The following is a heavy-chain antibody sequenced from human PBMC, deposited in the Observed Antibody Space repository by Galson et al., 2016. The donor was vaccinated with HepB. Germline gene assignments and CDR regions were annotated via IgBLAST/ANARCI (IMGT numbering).Heavy chain of an antibody. CDR2: IYSSGST. CDR3: ARYYFGSGSYRFDP. Sequence: SETLSLTCTVSGGSITGYSWSWIRQPAGKGLEWSGRIYSSGSTFYNPSPESRVTMSVDTSNNQLSLKLRSVTAADTAAYYCARYYFGSGSYRFDPWGQGTVVTVSS. V-gene: IGHV4-4*07. CDR1: GGSITGYS. D-gene: IGHD3-10*01. J-gene: IGHJ5*02.